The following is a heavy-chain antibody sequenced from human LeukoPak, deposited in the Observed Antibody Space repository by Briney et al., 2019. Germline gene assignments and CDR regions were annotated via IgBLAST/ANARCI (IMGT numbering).Heavy chain of an antibody. CDR3: AKEGYDILTGYRTNWFDP. D-gene: IGHD3-9*01. CDR2: FTNHHTT. CDR1: GFTFSSYA. Sequence: PGGSLRLSCAASGFTFSSYAMTWVRQAPGKGLEWVSTFTNHHTTYYTDSVKGRFTISRDNSKNTLYLQMDSVRPEDTAVYYCAKEGYDILTGYRTNWFDPWGQGTLVTVSP. V-gene: IGHV3-23*01. J-gene: IGHJ5*02.